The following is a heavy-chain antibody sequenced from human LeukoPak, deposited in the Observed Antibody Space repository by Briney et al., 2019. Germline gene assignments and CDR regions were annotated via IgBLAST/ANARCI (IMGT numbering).Heavy chain of an antibody. J-gene: IGHJ4*02. CDR1: GFTFRIAW. CDR3: TTGLYDTAGIDH. D-gene: IGHD3-22*01. Sequence: GGSLRLSCAASGFTFRIAWMNWVRQAPGKGLEWVARIETTSGGGTTHYAEAVEGRFTISRDDSQNMVYLQMTSLEIEGTAVYYCTTGLYDTAGIDHWGQGTPVTVSS. CDR2: IETTSGGGTT. V-gene: IGHV3-15*04.